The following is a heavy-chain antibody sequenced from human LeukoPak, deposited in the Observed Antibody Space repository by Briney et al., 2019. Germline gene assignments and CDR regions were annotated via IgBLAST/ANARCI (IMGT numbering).Heavy chain of an antibody. V-gene: IGHV3-11*01. Sequence: KPGGSLRLSCAASGFTFSDYYMSWIRQAPGKGLEWVSYISSSGSTIYYADSVKGRFTISRDNAKNSLYLQMSSLRAEDTAVYYCARDYTYYYDSSGYSPWGQGTLVTVSS. J-gene: IGHJ5*02. CDR1: GFTFSDYY. CDR3: ARDYTYYYDSSGYSP. CDR2: ISSSGSTI. D-gene: IGHD3-22*01.